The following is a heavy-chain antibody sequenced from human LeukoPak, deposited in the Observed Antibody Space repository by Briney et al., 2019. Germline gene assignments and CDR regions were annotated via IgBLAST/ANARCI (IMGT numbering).Heavy chain of an antibody. CDR2: IRYDGSNK. Sequence: GGSLRLSCAASGFTLSSYGMHWVRQAPGKGLEWVAFIRYDGSNKYYADSVKGRFTISRDNSKNTLYLQMNSLRAEDTAAYYCAKDNRWPYCGGDCYHDAFDIWGQGTMVTVSS. CDR3: AKDNRWPYCGGDCYHDAFDI. V-gene: IGHV3-30*02. J-gene: IGHJ3*02. D-gene: IGHD2-21*01. CDR1: GFTLSSYG.